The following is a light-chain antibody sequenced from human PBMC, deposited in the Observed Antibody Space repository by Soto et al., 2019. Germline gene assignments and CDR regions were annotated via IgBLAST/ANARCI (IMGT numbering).Light chain of an antibody. CDR3: QQYGRTPLT. CDR2: DAF. V-gene: IGKV3-20*01. Sequence: EIVLTQSPGTLSLSPGERATLSCRASQSVSRNYLAWYQQKPGQAPRLLIYDAFTRATGIPDRFSGSGSGADFTLTINRLEPEDFAVYFCQQYGRTPLTFGGGAKVDIK. J-gene: IGKJ4*01. CDR1: QSVSRNY.